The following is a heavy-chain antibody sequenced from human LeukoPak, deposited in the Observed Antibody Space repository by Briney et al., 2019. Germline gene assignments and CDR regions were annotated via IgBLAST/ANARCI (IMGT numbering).Heavy chain of an antibody. CDR1: GYSISSGYY. D-gene: IGHD5-18*01. CDR2: IYHSGST. CDR3: ARGGTAMVLPGY. J-gene: IGHJ4*02. Sequence: SETLSLTCTVSGYSISSGYYWGWIRQPPGKGLEWIGSIYHSGSTYYNPSLKSRVTISVDTSKNQFSLKLSSVTAADTAVYYCARGGTAMVLPGYWGQGTLVTVSS. V-gene: IGHV4-38-2*02.